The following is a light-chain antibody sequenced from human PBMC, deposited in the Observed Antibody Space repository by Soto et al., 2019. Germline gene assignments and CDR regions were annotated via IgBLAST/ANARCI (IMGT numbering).Light chain of an antibody. J-gene: IGKJ1*01. CDR3: RQRSNWSRT. CDR2: DAS. CDR1: QSVSSY. Sequence: EIVLTQSPATLSLSPGERATLSCRASQSVSSYLAWYQQKPGQAPRLLIYDASNRATGIPARFSGSGSGTDFTLTISSLEPEDFAVYYCRQRSNWSRTFGQGTKVEIK. V-gene: IGKV3-11*01.